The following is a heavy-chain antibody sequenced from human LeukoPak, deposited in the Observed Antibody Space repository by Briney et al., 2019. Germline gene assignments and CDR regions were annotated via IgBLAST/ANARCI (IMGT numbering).Heavy chain of an antibody. CDR3: ARAVSGRFDY. Sequence: SETLSLTCTVSGGSMSPYNWGWIRQPPGKGLEWTGYIYYSGSTNYNPSLNSRVTISVDTSKNQFSLRLSSVTAADTAIYYCARAVSGRFDYWGQGTLVTVSS. J-gene: IGHJ4*02. D-gene: IGHD6-19*01. V-gene: IGHV4-59*08. CDR2: IYYSGST. CDR1: GGSMSPYN.